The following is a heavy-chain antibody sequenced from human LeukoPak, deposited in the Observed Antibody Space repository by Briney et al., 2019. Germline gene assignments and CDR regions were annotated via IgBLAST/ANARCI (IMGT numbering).Heavy chain of an antibody. V-gene: IGHV1-8*03. CDR1: GYTFTSYD. CDR2: MNPNSGNT. D-gene: IGHD3-9*01. Sequence: ASVKVSCKASGYTFTSYDINWVRQATGQGLEWMGWMNPNSGNTGYAQKFQGRVTITRNTSISTAYMELSSLRSEDTAVYYCARVLRYFDWPHYYYYMDVWGKGTTVTVSS. CDR3: ARVLRYFDWPHYYYYMDV. J-gene: IGHJ6*03.